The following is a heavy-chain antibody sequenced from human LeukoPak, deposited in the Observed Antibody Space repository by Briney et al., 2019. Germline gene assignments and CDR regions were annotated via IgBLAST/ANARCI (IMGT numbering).Heavy chain of an antibody. J-gene: IGHJ6*02. CDR3: ARDQWLAYYYYGMDV. D-gene: IGHD6-19*01. Sequence: AGGSLRLSCAASGFTFSSYWMSWVRQAPGKGLEWVSNIKQDGSEKYYVDSVKGRFTISRDNAKTSLYLQMTRLRAEDTAVYYCARDQWLAYYYYGMDVXGQXTTXXVXS. V-gene: IGHV3-7*01. CDR2: IKQDGSEK. CDR1: GFTFSSYW.